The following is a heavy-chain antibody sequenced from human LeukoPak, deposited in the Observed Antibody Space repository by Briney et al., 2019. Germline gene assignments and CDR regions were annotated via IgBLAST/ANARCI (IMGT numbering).Heavy chain of an antibody. D-gene: IGHD1-26*01. CDR1: GFTFNTYT. CDR2: ISTSSSSI. V-gene: IGHV3-21*04. J-gene: IGHJ4*02. Sequence: GGSLRLSCAASGFTFNTYTMNWVRQAPGKGLEWVSSISTSSSSINYADSLKGRFTISRDNAKNSLYLQMNSLRAEDTAVYYCATELLRYLGDYWGQGTLVTVSS. CDR3: ATELLRYLGDY.